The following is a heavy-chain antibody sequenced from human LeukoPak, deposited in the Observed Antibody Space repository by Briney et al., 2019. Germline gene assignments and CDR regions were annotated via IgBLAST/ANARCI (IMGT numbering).Heavy chain of an antibody. CDR3: ARDNPAVGTAMVTRDYYYGMDV. D-gene: IGHD5-18*01. CDR2: ISSSSSYI. J-gene: IGHJ6*02. Sequence: GGSLRLSCAASGFTFSSYSMNWVRQAPGKGLEWVSSISSSSSYIYYADSVKGRFTISRDNAKNSLYLQMNSLRAEDTAVYYCARDNPAVGTAMVTRDYYYGMDVWGQGTTVTVSS. V-gene: IGHV3-21*01. CDR1: GFTFSSYS.